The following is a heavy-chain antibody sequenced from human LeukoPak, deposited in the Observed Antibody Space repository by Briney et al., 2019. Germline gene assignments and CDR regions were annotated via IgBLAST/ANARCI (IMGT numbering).Heavy chain of an antibody. V-gene: IGHV3-74*01. CDR2: INSDGSST. Sequence: GGSLRLSCAASGFTFSSYWMHWVRQAPGKGLVWVSRINSDGSSTSYADSVKGRFTISRDSAKNTLYLQMNSLRAEDTAVYYCARDREGGDFDYWGQGTLVTVSS. D-gene: IGHD3-16*01. CDR1: GFTFSSYW. J-gene: IGHJ4*02. CDR3: ARDREGGDFDY.